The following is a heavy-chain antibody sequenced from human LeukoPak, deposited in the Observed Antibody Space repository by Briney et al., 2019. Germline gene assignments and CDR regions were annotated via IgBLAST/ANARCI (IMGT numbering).Heavy chain of an antibody. CDR3: ARVAAPLDYYYGMDV. V-gene: IGHV1-69*13. D-gene: IGHD6-25*01. CDR2: IIPIFGTA. J-gene: IGHJ6*02. CDR1: GGTFSSYA. Sequence: ASVKVSCKASGGTFSSYAISWVRQAPGQGLEWMGGIIPIFGTANYAQKFQGRVTITADESTSTAYMELSSLRSEDTAVYYCARVAAPLDYYYGMDVWGQGTTVTVSS.